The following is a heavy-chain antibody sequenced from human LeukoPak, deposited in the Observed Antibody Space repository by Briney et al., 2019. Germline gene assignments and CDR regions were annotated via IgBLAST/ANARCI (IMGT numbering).Heavy chain of an antibody. V-gene: IGHV4-59*10. D-gene: IGHD6-6*01. Sequence: GSLRLSCAASGFTFSSYSMNWVRQAPGKGLEWIGRIYTSGSTNYNPSLKSRVTMSVDTSKNQFSLKLSSVTAADTAVYYCARMEYSSSGALDYWGQGTLVTVSS. CDR3: ARMEYSSSGALDY. CDR1: GFTFSSYS. CDR2: IYTSGST. J-gene: IGHJ4*02.